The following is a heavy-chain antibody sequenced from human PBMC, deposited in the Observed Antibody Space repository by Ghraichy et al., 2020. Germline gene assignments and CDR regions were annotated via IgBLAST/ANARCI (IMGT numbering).Heavy chain of an antibody. V-gene: IGHV3-23*01. J-gene: IGHJ5*02. CDR3: AKGIWGRYGDYVRYNWFDP. Sequence: GGPLRLSCAASGFTFSSYAMSWVRQAPGKGLEWVSAISGSGGSTYYADSVKGRFTISRDNSKNTLYLQMNSLRAEDTAVYYCAKGIWGRYGDYVRYNWFDPWGQGTLVTVSS. D-gene: IGHD4-17*01. CDR2: ISGSGGST. CDR1: GFTFSSYA.